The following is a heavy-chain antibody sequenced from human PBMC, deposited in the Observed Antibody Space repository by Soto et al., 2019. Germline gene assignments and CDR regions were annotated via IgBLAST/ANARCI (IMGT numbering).Heavy chain of an antibody. CDR3: ARATMVRGAMWALDP. Sequence: KPSETLSLTCTVSGGSISSYYWSWIRQPPGKGLEWIGYIYYSGSTNYNPSLKSRVTISVDTAKNQFSLKLSSVTAADTAVYYCARATMVRGAMWALDPWGQGTLVTVSS. J-gene: IGHJ5*02. CDR2: IYYSGST. CDR1: GGSISSYY. D-gene: IGHD3-10*01. V-gene: IGHV4-59*01.